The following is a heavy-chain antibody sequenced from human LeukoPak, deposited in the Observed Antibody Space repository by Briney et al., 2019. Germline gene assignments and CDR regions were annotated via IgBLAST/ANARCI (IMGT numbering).Heavy chain of an antibody. CDR2: IYSGGST. Sequence: PGGSLRLSCAASGFTFSDYYMSWVRQAPGKGLEWVSVIYSGGSTYYADSVKGRFTISRDNSKNTLYLQMNSLRAEDTAVYYCAVAGTGYFDYWGQGTLVTVSS. CDR1: GFTFSDYY. D-gene: IGHD6-19*01. CDR3: AVAGTGYFDY. V-gene: IGHV3-53*01. J-gene: IGHJ4*02.